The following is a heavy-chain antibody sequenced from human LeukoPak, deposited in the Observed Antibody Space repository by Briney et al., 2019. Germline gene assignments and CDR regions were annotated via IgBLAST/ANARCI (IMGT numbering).Heavy chain of an antibody. CDR2: IYYSGST. CDR1: GGSISRSSYY. V-gene: IGHV4-39*01. Sequence: SSETLSLTCTVSGGSISRSSYYWGWIRQPPGKGLEWIGSIYYSGSTYYNPSLKSRVTISVDTSKNQFSLKLSSVTAADTAVYYCASPSVEMATISYWGQGTLVTVSS. J-gene: IGHJ4*02. CDR3: ASPSVEMATISY. D-gene: IGHD5-24*01.